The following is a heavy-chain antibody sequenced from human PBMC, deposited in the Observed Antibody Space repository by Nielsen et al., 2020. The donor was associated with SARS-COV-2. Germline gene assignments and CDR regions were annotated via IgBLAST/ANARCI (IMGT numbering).Heavy chain of an antibody. Sequence: ASVPVSCKASGYTFSNYAMHWVRQAPGQRLELMGWINAGYGNTKYSQQFQGRVTITRDTSASTAYLELSSLRSEDTAVYFCAREGSSWSFDYWGQGTLVTVSS. V-gene: IGHV1-3*01. D-gene: IGHD6-13*01. J-gene: IGHJ4*02. CDR3: AREGSSWSFDY. CDR2: INAGYGNT. CDR1: GYTFSNYA.